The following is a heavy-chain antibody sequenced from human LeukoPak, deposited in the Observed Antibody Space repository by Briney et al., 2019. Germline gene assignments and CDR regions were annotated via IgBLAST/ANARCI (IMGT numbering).Heavy chain of an antibody. J-gene: IGHJ5*01. D-gene: IGHD1-26*01. CDR1: GFTFDDYA. Sequence: GGSLRLSCAASGFTFDDYAMHWVRQAPGKGPEWVSGITWNSDTVDYGDSVKGRFTMSRDNAKNSLYLQMNSLRPEDTAFYYCAKGGGGIVAYNWFDSWGQGTLVTVAS. V-gene: IGHV3-9*01. CDR3: AKGGGGIVAYNWFDS. CDR2: ITWNSDTV.